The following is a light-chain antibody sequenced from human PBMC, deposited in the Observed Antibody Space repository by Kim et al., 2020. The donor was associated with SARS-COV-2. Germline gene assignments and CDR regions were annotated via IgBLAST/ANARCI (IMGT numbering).Light chain of an antibody. V-gene: IGLV3-9*01. CDR1: NIGSKN. Sequence: SYELTQPLSVSVALGQTARITCGGNNIGSKNVHWYQQKPGQAPVLVIYRDSNRPSGIPERFSGSNSGNTATLTISRAQAGDEADYYCQVWDSSTVFGGGTQPDRP. CDR3: QVWDSSTV. J-gene: IGLJ3*02. CDR2: RDS.